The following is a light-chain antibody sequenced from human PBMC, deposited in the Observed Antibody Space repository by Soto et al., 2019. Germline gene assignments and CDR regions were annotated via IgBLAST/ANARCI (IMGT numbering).Light chain of an antibody. CDR1: SGSIDSGY. V-gene: IGLV6-57*03. Sequence: NFLLTQPHSVSESPGKTVTISCTRSSGSIDSGYVQWYQQRPGSAPTTVIYEDNQRPSGVPDRFSGSIDRSSNSDSLTISGLMTEDEADYYCQSYHSSSQYVVGTGTQLTVL. CDR3: QSYHSSSQYV. CDR2: EDN. J-gene: IGLJ1*01.